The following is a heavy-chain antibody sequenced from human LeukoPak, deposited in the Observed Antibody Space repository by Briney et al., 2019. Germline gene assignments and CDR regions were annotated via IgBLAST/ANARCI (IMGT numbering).Heavy chain of an antibody. V-gene: IGHV1-46*01. CDR3: ARDRTLDSSFYYYGMDV. CDR1: GYTLTISY. D-gene: IGHD2-2*03. Sequence: ASVKVSCKASGYTLTISYMHWLRQAPGQGLEWMEIFNPSGGSTSYAQKFQGRVTMTRDTSTSTVYMELSSLGSEDTAVYYCARDRTLDSSFYYYGMDVWGQGTTVTVSS. J-gene: IGHJ6*02. CDR2: FNPSGGST.